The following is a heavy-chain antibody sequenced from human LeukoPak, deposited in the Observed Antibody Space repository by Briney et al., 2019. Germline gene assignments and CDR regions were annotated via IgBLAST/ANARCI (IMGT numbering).Heavy chain of an antibody. CDR1: GYRLTSYF. J-gene: IGHJ4*02. Sequence: ASVKVSCKSSGYRLTSYFMRWVRQAPGHGLEWMGVITPSGDGTSYTQKFQGRVTMTRDMSTNTDFMELTSLRSEDSALYFCTREFPSTGYFDYWGQGTLVTVSS. CDR2: ITPSGDGT. D-gene: IGHD1-1*01. CDR3: TREFPSTGYFDY. V-gene: IGHV1-46*01.